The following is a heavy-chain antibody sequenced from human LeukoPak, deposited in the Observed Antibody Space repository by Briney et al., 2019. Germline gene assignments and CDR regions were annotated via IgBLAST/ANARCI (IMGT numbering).Heavy chain of an antibody. D-gene: IGHD2-2*01. CDR3: APVPAAFDY. CDR1: GFTFTYVA. Sequence: GGSLRLSCDASGFTFTYVAMNWVRQAPGKGLEWVSSMSLVADTTYYADSVKGRFIISADNSKNTLYLQMNSLRAEDTAVYYCAPVPAAFDYWGQGTLVTVSS. J-gene: IGHJ4*02. V-gene: IGHV3-23*01. CDR2: MSLVADTT.